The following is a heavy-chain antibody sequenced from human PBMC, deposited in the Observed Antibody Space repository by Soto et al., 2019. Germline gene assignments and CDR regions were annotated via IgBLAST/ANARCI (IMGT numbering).Heavy chain of an antibody. CDR3: ASSPHPSDAFDI. CDR1: GYTFTSYD. Sequence: GASVKVSCKASGYTFTSYDINWVRQATGQGLEWMGWMNPNSGNTGYAQKFQGRVTMTRNTSISTAYMELSSRRSEDTAVYYCASSPHPSDAFDIWGQGTMVTVSS. V-gene: IGHV1-8*01. J-gene: IGHJ3*02. CDR2: MNPNSGNT.